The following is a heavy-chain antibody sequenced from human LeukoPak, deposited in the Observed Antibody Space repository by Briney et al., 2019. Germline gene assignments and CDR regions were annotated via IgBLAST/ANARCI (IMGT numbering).Heavy chain of an antibody. CDR1: GLTVSSNY. CDR3: ARDRRLRLGELSLSPYYYYGMDV. Sequence: GGSLRLSCAASGLTVSSNYMSWVRQAPGKGLEWVSVIYSGGSTYYADSVKGRFTISRDNSKNTLYLQMNSLRAEDTAVYHCARDRRLRLGELSLSPYYYYGMDVWGQGTTVTVSS. V-gene: IGHV3-53*01. J-gene: IGHJ6*02. CDR2: IYSGGST. D-gene: IGHD3-16*02.